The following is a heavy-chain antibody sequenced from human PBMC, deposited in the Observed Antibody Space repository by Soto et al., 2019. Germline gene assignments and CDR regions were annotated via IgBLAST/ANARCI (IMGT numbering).Heavy chain of an antibody. D-gene: IGHD3-10*01. Sequence: LCGGSISSGGYYWSWIRQHPGKGLEWIGYIYYSGSTYYNPSLKSRVTISVDTSKNQFSLKLSSVTAADTAVYYCARDAITMVRGVRGGMDVWGQGTTVTVSS. CDR2: IYYSGST. V-gene: IGHV4-31*02. CDR3: ARDAITMVRGVRGGMDV. CDR1: GGSISSGGYY. J-gene: IGHJ6*02.